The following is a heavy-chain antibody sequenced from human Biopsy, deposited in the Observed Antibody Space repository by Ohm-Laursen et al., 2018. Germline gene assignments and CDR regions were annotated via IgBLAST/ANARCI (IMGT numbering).Heavy chain of an antibody. D-gene: IGHD3-16*01. CDR2: LHDRGVT. Sequence: GSLRLSCAASGFTVNDHYMSWVRQAPGKGLEWVSSLHDRGVTYYADSVKGRFTISGDNSKNTLYLQMNGLRAEDTAVYFCQGGPLPPGQFYGVDAWGQGTTVTVSS. CDR1: GFTVNDHY. V-gene: IGHV3-53*01. CDR3: QGGPLPPGQFYGVDA. J-gene: IGHJ6*02.